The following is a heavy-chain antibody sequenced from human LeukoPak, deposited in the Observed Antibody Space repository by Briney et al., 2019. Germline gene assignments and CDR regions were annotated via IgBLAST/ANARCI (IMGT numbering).Heavy chain of an antibody. J-gene: IGHJ4*02. CDR1: GGSISSSSYY. V-gene: IGHV4-39*01. Sequence: SETLSLTCTVSGGSISSSSYYWGWIRQPPGKGLEWIGSIYYSGSTYYNPSLKSRVTISVDTSKNQFSLKLSSVTAADTAVYYCARALVGATGSWGWEFDYWGQGTLVTVSS. D-gene: IGHD1-26*01. CDR2: IYYSGST. CDR3: ARALVGATGSWGWEFDY.